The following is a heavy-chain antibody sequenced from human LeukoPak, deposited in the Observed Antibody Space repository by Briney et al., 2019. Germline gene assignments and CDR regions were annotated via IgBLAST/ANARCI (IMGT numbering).Heavy chain of an antibody. CDR3: ARHQAYDSSGYYYYYYYMDV. J-gene: IGHJ6*03. CDR2: MYYSGIT. Sequence: SETLSLTCTVSSGSISSSSYYWGWIRQPPGKGLEWIGSMYYSGITYYNPSLKSQVTISVDTSKNQFSLKLTSVTAADTAVYYCARHQAYDSSGYYYYYYYMDVWGKGTTVTISS. V-gene: IGHV4-39*01. D-gene: IGHD3-22*01. CDR1: SGSISSSSYY.